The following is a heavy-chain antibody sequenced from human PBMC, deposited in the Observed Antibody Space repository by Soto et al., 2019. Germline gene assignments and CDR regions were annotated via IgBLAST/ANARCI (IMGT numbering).Heavy chain of an antibody. V-gene: IGHV4-31*03. CDR1: GGSISSGGYY. CDR3: ARRAYDFWSGYYSDYYYVMDV. CDR2: IYYSGST. D-gene: IGHD3-3*01. J-gene: IGHJ6*02. Sequence: SETLSLTCTVSGGSISSGGYYWSWIRQHPGKGLEWIGYIYYSGSTYYNPSLKSRVTISVDTSKNQFSLKLSSVTAADTAVYYCARRAYDFWSGYYSDYYYVMDVWGQGTTVTVSS.